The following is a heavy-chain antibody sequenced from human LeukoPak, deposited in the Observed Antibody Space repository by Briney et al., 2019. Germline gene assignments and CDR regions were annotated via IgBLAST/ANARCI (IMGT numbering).Heavy chain of an antibody. V-gene: IGHV3-74*01. Sequence: GGSLRLSCAASGFTFSNYWMHWVRLVPGKGLVWVSCINNGGSATTDADSVKGRFTTSRDNVKNTLYLQMNSLGVEDTAVYYCARGQYFAMGVWGQGTTVTVSS. CDR3: ARGQYFAMGV. CDR1: GFTFSNYW. CDR2: INNGGSAT. J-gene: IGHJ6*02.